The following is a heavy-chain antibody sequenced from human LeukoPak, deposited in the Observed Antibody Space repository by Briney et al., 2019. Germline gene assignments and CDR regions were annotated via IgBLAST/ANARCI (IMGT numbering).Heavy chain of an antibody. Sequence: SETLSLTCTVSGGSISSYYWSWIRQPPGKGLEWIGYIYYSGSTNYNPSLKNRVTISVDTSKNQFSLKLSSVTAADTAVYYCARDFVTSTAGDAFDIWGQGTMVTVSS. CDR3: ARDFVTSTAGDAFDI. CDR1: GGSISSYY. D-gene: IGHD5-18*01. V-gene: IGHV4-59*01. J-gene: IGHJ3*02. CDR2: IYYSGST.